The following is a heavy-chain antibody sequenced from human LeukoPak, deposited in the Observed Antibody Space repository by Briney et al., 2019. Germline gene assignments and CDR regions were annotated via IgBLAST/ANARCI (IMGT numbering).Heavy chain of an antibody. V-gene: IGHV3-7*01. CDR1: GFTFSSYW. CDR2: IKQDGSEK. D-gene: IGHD3-3*01. J-gene: IGHJ4*02. CDR3: ARVDFWSGYSPFDY. Sequence: GGSLRLSCAASGFTFSSYWMSWVRQAPGKGLEWVANIKQDGSEKYYVDSVKGRFTISRDNAKNSLYLQMNSLRAEDTAVYYCARVDFWSGYSPFDYWGQGTLVTVSS.